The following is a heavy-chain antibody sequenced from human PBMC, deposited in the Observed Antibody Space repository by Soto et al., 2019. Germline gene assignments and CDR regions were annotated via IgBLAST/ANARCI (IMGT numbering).Heavy chain of an antibody. D-gene: IGHD2-2*01. CDR2: IKQDGSEK. V-gene: IGHV3-7*03. CDR1: GFTFSSHW. Sequence: SLRLSCASSGFTFSSHWMSWVRQAPGTGLEWVTNIKQDGSEKYYVDSVKGRFIISRDNARNSLHLQMNSLRAEDTAIYYCARRPIYCTSTSCYPRLFDYWGRGTLVTVSS. CDR3: ARRPIYCTSTSCYPRLFDY. J-gene: IGHJ4*02.